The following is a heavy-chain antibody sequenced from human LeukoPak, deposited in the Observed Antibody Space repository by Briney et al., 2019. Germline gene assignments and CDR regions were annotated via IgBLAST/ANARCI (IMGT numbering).Heavy chain of an antibody. CDR3: TSVIVVVPAAMLYYYYGMDV. D-gene: IGHD2-2*01. Sequence: GGSLRLSCTASGFTFGDYAVSWFRQAPGKGLEWVGFIRSKAYGGTTECAASVKGRFTISRDDSKSIAYLQMNSLKTEDTAVYYCTSVIVVVPAAMLYYYYGMDVWGQGTTVTVSS. CDR1: GFTFGDYA. CDR2: IRSKAYGGTT. J-gene: IGHJ6*02. V-gene: IGHV3-49*03.